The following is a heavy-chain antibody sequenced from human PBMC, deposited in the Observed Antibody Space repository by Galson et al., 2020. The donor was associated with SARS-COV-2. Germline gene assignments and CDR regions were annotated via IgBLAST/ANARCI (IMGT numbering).Heavy chain of an antibody. CDR3: ARDGHDYGDFKALDV. CDR2: IWYDGSHK. J-gene: IGHJ3*01. V-gene: IGHV3-33*08. CDR1: GFTFSDYN. D-gene: IGHD4-17*01. Sequence: GGSLRLSCAASGFTFSDYNMSWVRQGPGKGLEWVALIWYDGSHKEYADSVKGRFTISRDNAKNTLFVQMNSLRVEDTAVYYCARDGHDYGDFKALDVWGQGTPVTVSS.